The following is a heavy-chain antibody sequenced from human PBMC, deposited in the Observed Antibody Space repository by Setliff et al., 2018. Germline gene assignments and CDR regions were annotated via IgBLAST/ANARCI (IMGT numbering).Heavy chain of an antibody. V-gene: IGHV1-69*10. J-gene: IGHJ6*03. CDR3: AREFGITASVENYYYYMDV. CDR2: IIPLSDIT. CDR1: GGAFTSHG. Sequence: SVKVSCKVSGGAFTSHGVSWVRQAPGQGLEWMGGIIPLSDITSYAHTLQGRVTITADKSTNTVNMELSSLRSEDTAVYYCAREFGITASVENYYYYMDVWGKGTTVTVSS. D-gene: IGHD1-20*01.